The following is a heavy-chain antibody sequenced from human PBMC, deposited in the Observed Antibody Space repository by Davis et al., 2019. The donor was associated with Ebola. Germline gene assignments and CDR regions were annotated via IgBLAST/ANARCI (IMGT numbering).Heavy chain of an antibody. D-gene: IGHD3-3*01. CDR1: GFTSDDYG. V-gene: IGHV3-23*01. Sequence: GESLMISCAASGFTSDDYGMSWVRQAPGKGLEWVSAITGSGGTTYSADSVKDRFIISRDNSKNTLYLQMNSLRAEDTAIYYCSKGSDFWSGYYNGFDSWGQGTLVTVSS. J-gene: IGHJ5*01. CDR3: SKGSDFWSGYYNGFDS. CDR2: ITGSGGTT.